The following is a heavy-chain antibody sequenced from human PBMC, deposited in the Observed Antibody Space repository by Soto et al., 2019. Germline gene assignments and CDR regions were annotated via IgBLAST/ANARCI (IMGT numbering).Heavy chain of an antibody. CDR1: GGSFSGYY. V-gene: IGHV4-34*01. J-gene: IGHJ6*03. Sequence: SETLSLTCAVYGGSFSGYYWSWIRQPPGKGLEWIGEINHSGSTNYNPSLKSRVTISVDTSKNQFSLKLSSVTAADTAVYYCARGQLDQTRYYYYMDVWGKGTTVTVSS. D-gene: IGHD6-6*01. CDR2: INHSGST. CDR3: ARGQLDQTRYYYYMDV.